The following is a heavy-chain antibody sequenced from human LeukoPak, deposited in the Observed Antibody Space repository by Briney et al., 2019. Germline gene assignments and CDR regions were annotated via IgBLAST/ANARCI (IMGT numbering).Heavy chain of an antibody. CDR3: ARVEEGYGSGRRENYYYYYMDV. Sequence: PSETLSLTCTVSGGSISNYYWSWIRQPPGKGLEWIGYIYYSGSTKYNPSLKSRVTISVDTSKNQFSLRLSSVTAADTAVYYCARVEEGYGSGRRENYYYYYMDVWGKGTTVTISS. CDR2: IYYSGST. D-gene: IGHD3-10*01. CDR1: GGSISNYY. V-gene: IGHV4-59*01. J-gene: IGHJ6*03.